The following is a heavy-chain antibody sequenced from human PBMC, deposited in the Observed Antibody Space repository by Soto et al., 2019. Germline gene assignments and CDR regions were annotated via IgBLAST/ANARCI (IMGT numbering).Heavy chain of an antibody. CDR1: GGSIRSSDW. CDR2: ISHSGST. CDR3: ATDCSAGSCYIGGMDV. D-gene: IGHD2-15*01. Sequence: QVQLQESGPGLVKPSGTLSLTCAVSGGSIRSSDWWSWVRQPPGRGLEWIGEISHSGSTNYNPSLRSRVTIAVDKSKNQLSLKLSSVTAADTAVYYCATDCSAGSCYIGGMDVWGQGTTVTVSS. J-gene: IGHJ6*02. V-gene: IGHV4-4*02.